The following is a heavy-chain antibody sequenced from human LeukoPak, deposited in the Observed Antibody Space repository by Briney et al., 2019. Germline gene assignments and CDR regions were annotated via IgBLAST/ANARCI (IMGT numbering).Heavy chain of an antibody. J-gene: IGHJ4*02. CDR2: IWYDGSNK. Sequence: GGSLRLSCAASGFTFSSYGMHWFRQAPGKGLEWVAVIWYDGSNKYYADSVKGRFTISRDNSKNTLYLQMNSLRGEDTAIYYCTKESATGSRYSFDYWGQGTLVTVSS. D-gene: IGHD2-15*01. CDR3: TKESATGSRYSFDY. CDR1: GFTFSSYG. V-gene: IGHV3-30*02.